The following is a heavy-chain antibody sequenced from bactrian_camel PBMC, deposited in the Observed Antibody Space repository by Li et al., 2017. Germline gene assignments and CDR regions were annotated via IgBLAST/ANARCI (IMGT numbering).Heavy chain of an antibody. Sequence: VQLVESGGGLVQPGGSLRLSCATSGSTARRCWGWFRQAPGKGLEWVSGISSGGHDTYYADSVKGRFTISADHAKNTLLLQLNSLKTEDTGMYYCVSGNSAGSWYGYNYWGQGTQVTVS. D-gene: IGHD6*01. CDR3: VSGNSAGSWYGYNY. J-gene: IGHJ4*01. V-gene: IGHV3S6*01. CDR1: GSTARRCW. CDR2: ISSGGHDT.